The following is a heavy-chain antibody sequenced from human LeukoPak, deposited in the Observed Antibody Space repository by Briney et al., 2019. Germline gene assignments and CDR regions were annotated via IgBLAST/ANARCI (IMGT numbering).Heavy chain of an antibody. D-gene: IGHD3-10*01. Sequence: SETLSLTCTVSGGSISSSLYYWGWIRQPPGKGLEWIGNIYYTGSAYYNPSLKSRVTISVDTSKNQFSLMLSSVTAADTAVYYCASGMYYYGSGSYYYWGQGTLVTVSS. CDR2: IYYTGSA. CDR1: GGSISSSLYY. J-gene: IGHJ4*02. CDR3: ASGMYYYGSGSYYY. V-gene: IGHV4-39*07.